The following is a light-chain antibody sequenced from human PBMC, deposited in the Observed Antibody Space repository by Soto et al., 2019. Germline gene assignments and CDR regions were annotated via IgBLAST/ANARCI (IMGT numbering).Light chain of an antibody. V-gene: IGKV3-15*01. CDR3: QRYDNWPLT. J-gene: IGKJ4*01. CDR1: QSISGN. Sequence: EIVMTQSPATLSVSPGESATLSCRASQSISGNLAWYQQKPGLASRLLIYHTSTRATGVPARFSGSGSGTEFSLTISSLQSEDFAVYYCQRYDNWPLTFGGGTKVDIK. CDR2: HTS.